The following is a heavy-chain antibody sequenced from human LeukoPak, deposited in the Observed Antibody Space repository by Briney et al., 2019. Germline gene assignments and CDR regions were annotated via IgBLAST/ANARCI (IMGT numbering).Heavy chain of an antibody. CDR2: ISYDGSNK. Sequence: GRSLRLSCAASGFTFSSYAMRWVRQAPGKGLEWVAVISYDGSNKYYADSVKGRFTISRDNSKNTLYLQMNSLRAEDTAVYYCARGGRLQLGYYYGMDVWSQGTTVTVSS. CDR3: ARGGRLQLGYYYGMDV. V-gene: IGHV3-30*04. J-gene: IGHJ6*02. D-gene: IGHD5-24*01. CDR1: GFTFSSYA.